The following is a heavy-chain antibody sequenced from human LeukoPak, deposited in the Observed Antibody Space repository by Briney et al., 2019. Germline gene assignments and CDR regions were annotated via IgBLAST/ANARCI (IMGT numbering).Heavy chain of an antibody. V-gene: IGHV4-30-2*01. CDR2: IYHSGST. Sequence: SETLSLTCTVSGGPISSGGYYWSWIRQPPGKGLEWIGYIYHSGSTYYNPSLKSRVTISVDRSKNQFSLKLSSVTAADTAVYYCARGLSVAAANYMDVWGKGTTVTVSS. J-gene: IGHJ6*03. CDR3: ARGLSVAAANYMDV. D-gene: IGHD6-13*01. CDR1: GGPISSGGYY.